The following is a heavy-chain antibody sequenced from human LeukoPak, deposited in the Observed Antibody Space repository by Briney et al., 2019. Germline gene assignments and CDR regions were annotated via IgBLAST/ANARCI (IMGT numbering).Heavy chain of an antibody. CDR1: GGSISSYY. D-gene: IGHD4-11*01. CDR3: ARRTVGGSDS. J-gene: IGHJ4*02. CDR2: FSYSGTT. V-gene: IGHV4-59*08. Sequence: SETLSLTCTVSGGSISSYYWTWSRQPPGKGLEWIGYFSYSGTTNYNPSLTSRVTSSVDTSKNQFSMKLSSVTAADTAVYYCARRTVGGSDSWGQGTLVIVSS.